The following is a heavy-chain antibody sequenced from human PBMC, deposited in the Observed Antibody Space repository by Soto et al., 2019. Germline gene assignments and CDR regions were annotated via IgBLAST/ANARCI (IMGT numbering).Heavy chain of an antibody. CDR1: GFTFTSSA. CDR2: IVVGSGNT. V-gene: IGHV1-58*02. D-gene: IGHD2-2*01. CDR3: AADRGYCSSTSCYYYYGMDV. J-gene: IGHJ6*02. Sequence: ASVKVSCKASGFTFTSSAMQWVRQARGQRLEWIGWIVVGSGNTNYAQKFQERVTITRDMSTSTAYMELSSLRSEDTAVYYCAADRGYCSSTSCYYYYGMDVWGQGTTVTVSS.